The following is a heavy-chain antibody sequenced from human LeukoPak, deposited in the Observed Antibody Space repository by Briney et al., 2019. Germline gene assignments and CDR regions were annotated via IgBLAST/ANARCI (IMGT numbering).Heavy chain of an antibody. CDR1: GFTFSSYS. CDR3: ARSRGYDILTGNSLFDY. V-gene: IGHV3-21*01. Sequence: PGGSLRLSCAASGFTFSSYSMNWVRQAPGKGLEWVSSISSSSSYIYYADSVKGRFTISRDNAKNSLYLQMNSLRAEDTAVYYCARSRGYDILTGNSLFDYWGQGTLVTVSS. J-gene: IGHJ4*02. CDR2: ISSSSSYI. D-gene: IGHD3-9*01.